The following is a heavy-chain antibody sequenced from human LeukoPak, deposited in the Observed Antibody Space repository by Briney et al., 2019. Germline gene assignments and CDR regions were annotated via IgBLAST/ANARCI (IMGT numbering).Heavy chain of an antibody. CDR2: IYYSGST. D-gene: IGHD1-26*01. CDR3: ARQSVRATLHFDY. J-gene: IGHJ4*02. CDR1: GGSISSSSYY. V-gene: IGHV4-39*01. Sequence: SETLSLTCTVSGGSISSSSYYWGWIRQPPGKGLEWIGSIYYSGSTYYNPSLKSRVTISVDTSKNQFSLKLSSVTAADTAVYYCARQSVRATLHFDYWGQGTLVTVSS.